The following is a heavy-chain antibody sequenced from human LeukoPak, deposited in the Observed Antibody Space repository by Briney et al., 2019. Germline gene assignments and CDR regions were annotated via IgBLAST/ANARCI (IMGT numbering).Heavy chain of an antibody. CDR2: IRNDGSIK. CDR3: AKDQKDITSWYFDY. J-gene: IGHJ4*02. V-gene: IGHV3-30*02. Sequence: GSLRLSCAASGFTFSSYGMHWVRQAPGKGLEWVAFIRNDGSIKYYADSVKGRSTISRDNSRNTLYLQMNSLRAEDTALYYCAKDQKDITSWYFDYWGQGTLVTVSS. CDR1: GFTFSSYG. D-gene: IGHD2-15*01.